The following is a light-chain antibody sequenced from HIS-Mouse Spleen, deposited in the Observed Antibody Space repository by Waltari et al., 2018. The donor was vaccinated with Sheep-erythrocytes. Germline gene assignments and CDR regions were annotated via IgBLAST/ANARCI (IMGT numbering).Light chain of an antibody. CDR1: SLRSYY. J-gene: IGLJ2*01. CDR2: GKN. Sequence: SSELTQDPAVSVALGQTVRITCQGDSLRSYYASWYQQKPGQAPVLVIYGKNNRPSGCPDRFSGSSSGNTASLTITGAQAEDEADCYCNSRDSSGKVFGGGTKLTVL. V-gene: IGLV3-19*01. CDR3: NSRDSSGKV.